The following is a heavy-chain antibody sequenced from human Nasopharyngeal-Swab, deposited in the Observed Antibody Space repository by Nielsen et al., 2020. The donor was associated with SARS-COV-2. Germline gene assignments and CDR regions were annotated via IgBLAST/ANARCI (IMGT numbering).Heavy chain of an antibody. V-gene: IGHV3-74*01. J-gene: IGHJ4*02. CDR1: GFTFSSYW. CDR3: ARGTTYYDFWSGYSDSYYFDF. D-gene: IGHD3-3*01. Sequence: GESLKISCAASGFTFSSYWMHWVRQAPGKGLEWVSRINSDGSSTSYADSVKGRFTISRDNAKNTLYLQMNSLRAEDTAVYYCARGTTYYDFWSGYSDSYYFDFWGQGTLVTVSS. CDR2: INSDGSST.